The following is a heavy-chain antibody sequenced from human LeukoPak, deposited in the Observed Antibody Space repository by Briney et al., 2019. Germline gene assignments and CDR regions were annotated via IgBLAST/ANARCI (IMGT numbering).Heavy chain of an antibody. CDR1: GYTFTSYD. V-gene: IGHV1-69*05. CDR3: ARSSYYYYYMDV. Sequence: SVKVSCKASGYTFTSYDINWVRQATGQGLEWMGGIIPIFGTANYAQKFQGRVTITTDESTSTAYMELSSLRSEDTAVYYCARSSYYYYYMDVWGKGTTVTVSS. D-gene: IGHD2-2*01. CDR2: IIPIFGTA. J-gene: IGHJ6*03.